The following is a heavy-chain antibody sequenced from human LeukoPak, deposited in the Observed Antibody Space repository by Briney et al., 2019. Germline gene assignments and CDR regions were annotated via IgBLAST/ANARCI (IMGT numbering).Heavy chain of an antibody. CDR2: INPSGGST. J-gene: IGHJ3*01. V-gene: IGHV1-46*01. CDR1: GYTFTSYY. Sequence: ASVKLSCKASGYTFTSYYMHWVRQAPGQGLEWMGIINPSGGSTSYAQKFQGRVTLTRDTSTSTVYMELSSLRSEDTAVYYCARDSPPYDILTGYPKAAFDVWGQGTMVTVSS. CDR3: ARDSPPYDILTGYPKAAFDV. D-gene: IGHD3-9*01.